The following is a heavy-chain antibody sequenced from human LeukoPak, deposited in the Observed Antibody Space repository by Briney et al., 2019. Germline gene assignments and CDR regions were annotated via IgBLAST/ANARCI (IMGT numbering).Heavy chain of an antibody. J-gene: IGHJ4*02. CDR3: ESEEPIGGYYPEGFYFDY. CDR2: IIPILGIA. V-gene: IGHV1-69*04. Sequence: GSSVKVSCKASGGTFSSYAISWVRQAPGQGLEWMGRIIPILGIANYAQKFQGRVTITADKSTSTAYMELSSLRSEDTAVYYCESEEPIGGYYPEGFYFDYWGQGTLVTVSS. D-gene: IGHD3-22*01. CDR1: GGTFSSYA.